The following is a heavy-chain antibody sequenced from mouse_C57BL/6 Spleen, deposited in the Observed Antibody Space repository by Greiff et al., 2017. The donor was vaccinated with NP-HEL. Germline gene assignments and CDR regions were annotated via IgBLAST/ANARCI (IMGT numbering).Heavy chain of an antibody. V-gene: IGHV1-69*01. J-gene: IGHJ1*03. CDR3: ARWGDYDPWYFDV. CDR2: IDPSDSYT. Sequence: QVQLQQPGAELVMPGASVKLSCKASGYTFTSYWMHWVKQRPGQGLEWIGEIDPSDSYTTYNQKFKGKSTLTVDKSSSTAYMQLSSLTSEDSAVYYCARWGDYDPWYFDVWGTGTTGTVSS. CDR1: GYTFTSYW. D-gene: IGHD2-4*01.